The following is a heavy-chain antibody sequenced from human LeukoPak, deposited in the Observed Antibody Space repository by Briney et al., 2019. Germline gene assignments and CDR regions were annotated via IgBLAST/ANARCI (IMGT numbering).Heavy chain of an antibody. V-gene: IGHV3-48*01. CDR2: IIRSSCTI. J-gene: IGHJ3*02. CDR3: ARAKRNGFDI. Sequence: PGGSLRLSCAASGFTFSNYSMNWVRQAPGKGLEWVSYIIRSSCTIYYADSVKGRFTISRDNAKNSLYLQMNSLRAEDTAVYYCARAKRNGFDIWGQGTMVTVSS. CDR1: GFTFSNYS.